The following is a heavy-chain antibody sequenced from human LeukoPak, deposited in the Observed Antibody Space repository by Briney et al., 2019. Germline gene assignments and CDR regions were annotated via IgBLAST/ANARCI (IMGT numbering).Heavy chain of an antibody. CDR1: GGSFSGYY. CDR3: ARGGGYSYGYSYYYYGMDV. CDR2: INHSGST. D-gene: IGHD5-18*01. Sequence: SETLSLTCAVCGGSFSGYYWSWIRQPPGKGLEWIGEINHSGSTNYNPSLKSRVTISVDTSKNQFSLKLSSVTAADTAVYYCARGGGYSYGYSYYYYGMDVWGKGTTVTVSS. V-gene: IGHV4-34*01. J-gene: IGHJ6*04.